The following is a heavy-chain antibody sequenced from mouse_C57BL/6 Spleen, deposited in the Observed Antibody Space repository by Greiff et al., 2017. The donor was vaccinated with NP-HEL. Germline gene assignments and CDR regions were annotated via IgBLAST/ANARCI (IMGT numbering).Heavy chain of an antibody. CDR2: ISGGGGNT. CDR1: GFTFSSYT. J-gene: IGHJ2*01. V-gene: IGHV5-9*01. Sequence: EVKLVESGGGLVKPGGSLKLSCAASGFTFSSYTMSWVRQTPEKRLEWVATISGGGGNTYYPDSVKGRFTISRANAKNTLYLQMSRLRYEDTALYYWARHYYSGSSYLFDYWGQGTTLTVSS. D-gene: IGHD1-1*01. CDR3: ARHYYSGSSYLFDY.